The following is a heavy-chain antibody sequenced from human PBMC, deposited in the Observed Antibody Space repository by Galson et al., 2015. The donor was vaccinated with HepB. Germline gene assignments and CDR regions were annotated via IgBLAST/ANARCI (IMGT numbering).Heavy chain of an antibody. J-gene: IGHJ5*02. Sequence: SVKVSCKASGYTFTSYGISWVRQAPGQGLEWMGWISAYNGNTNYAQKLQGRVTMTTDTSTSTAYMELRSLRSDDTAVYYCARATDVAAADWFDPWGQGTLVTVSS. CDR1: GYTFTSYG. V-gene: IGHV1-18*01. CDR3: ARATDVAAADWFDP. CDR2: ISAYNGNT. D-gene: IGHD6-13*01.